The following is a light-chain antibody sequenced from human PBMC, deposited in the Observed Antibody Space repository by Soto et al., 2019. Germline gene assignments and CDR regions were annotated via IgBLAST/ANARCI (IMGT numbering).Light chain of an antibody. CDR3: QQYGSSRWT. CDR2: GAS. Sequence: EIVLTQSPATLSLSPGERATLSCRASQSVSSSYLAWYQQKPGQAPRLVIYGASSRATGIPDRFSGSGSGTDFTLTISRLEPEDFAVYYCQQYGSSRWTFGQGTKVDIK. CDR1: QSVSSSY. V-gene: IGKV3-20*01. J-gene: IGKJ1*01.